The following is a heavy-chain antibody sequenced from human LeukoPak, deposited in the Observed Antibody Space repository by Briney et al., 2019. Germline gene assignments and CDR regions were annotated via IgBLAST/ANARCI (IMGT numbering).Heavy chain of an antibody. CDR3: ARDRRDGYCLGI. CDR1: GFTVSSSL. Sequence: PGGSLRHSRAGSGFTVSSSLMSRVRQAPGRGLEWVSVIYSGGSTDYAESVKGRFTISRDNSKNTLYLQMNSLRAEDTAVYYCARDRRDGYCLGIWGQGAPVSVSS. CDR2: IYSGGST. V-gene: IGHV3-66*01. J-gene: IGHJ6*01. D-gene: IGHD5-24*01.